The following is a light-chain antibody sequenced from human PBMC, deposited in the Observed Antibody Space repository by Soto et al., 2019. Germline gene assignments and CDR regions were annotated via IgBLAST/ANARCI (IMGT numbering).Light chain of an antibody. Sequence: EIVLTQSPPTLSMSPGDRATLSCRASQSIGTYLAWYQQRPGQAPRLLIYDASNRATGIPARFSGSGSGTGFTLTISSLEPEDFAVYFCQHRSNSPPTWTFGQGTKVEIK. V-gene: IGKV3-11*01. CDR1: QSIGTY. CDR3: QHRSNSPPTWT. J-gene: IGKJ1*01. CDR2: DAS.